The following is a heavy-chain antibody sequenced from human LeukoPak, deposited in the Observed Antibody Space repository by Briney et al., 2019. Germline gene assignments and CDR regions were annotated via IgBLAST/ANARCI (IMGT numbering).Heavy chain of an antibody. Sequence: SQTLSLTCTVSGGSISSGSYYWSWIRQPAGKGLEWIGRIYTSGSTNYNPSLKSRVTMSVDTSKNQFSLKLSSVTAADTAVYYCARGGDYGDYNWFDPWGQGTLVTVSS. CDR3: ARGGDYGDYNWFDP. D-gene: IGHD4-17*01. CDR1: GGSISSGSYY. V-gene: IGHV4-61*02. CDR2: IYTSGST. J-gene: IGHJ5*02.